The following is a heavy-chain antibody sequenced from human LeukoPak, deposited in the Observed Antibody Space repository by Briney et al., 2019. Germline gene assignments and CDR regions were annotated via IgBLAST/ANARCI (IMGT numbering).Heavy chain of an antibody. J-gene: IGHJ6*02. CDR1: GFTVSSNS. Sequence: PGGSLRLSCAASGFTVSSNSMSWVRQAPGKGLEWVSVIYSGGSTYYADSVKGRFTISRDNSKNTLYLQMNSLRAEGTAVYYCARSGVYYYGMDVWGQGTTVNVSS. CDR3: ARSGVYYYGMDV. V-gene: IGHV3-53*01. CDR2: IYSGGST. D-gene: IGHD7-27*01.